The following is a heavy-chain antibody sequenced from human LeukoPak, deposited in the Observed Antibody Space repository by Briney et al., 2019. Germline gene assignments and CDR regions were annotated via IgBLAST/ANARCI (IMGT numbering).Heavy chain of an antibody. CDR2: IYYSGST. CDR1: GGSISSYY. D-gene: IGHD4-17*01. CDR3: ARRSLDYGDYKYYYYMDV. J-gene: IGHJ6*03. Sequence: KPPETLSLTCTVSGGSISSYYWSWIRQPPGKGLEWIGYIYYSGSTNYNPSLKSRVTISVDTSKNQFSLKLGSVTAADTAVYYCARRSLDYGDYKYYYYMDVWGKGTTVTVSS. V-gene: IGHV4-59*08.